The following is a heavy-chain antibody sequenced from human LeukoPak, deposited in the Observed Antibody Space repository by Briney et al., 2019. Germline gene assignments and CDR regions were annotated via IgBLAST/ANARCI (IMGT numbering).Heavy chain of an antibody. CDR1: GYTFSNYG. CDR2: IIPILGIA. Sequence: ASVKVSCKASGYTFSNYGMSWVRQAPGQGLEWMGRIIPILGIANYAQKFQGRVTITADKSTSTAYMELSSLRSEDTAVYYCARERYRGSNRYFDYWGQGTLVTVSS. CDR3: ARERYRGSNRYFDY. D-gene: IGHD1-26*01. J-gene: IGHJ4*02. V-gene: IGHV1-69*04.